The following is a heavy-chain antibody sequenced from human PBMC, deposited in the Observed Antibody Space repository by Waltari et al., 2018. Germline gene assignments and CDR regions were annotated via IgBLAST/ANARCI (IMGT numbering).Heavy chain of an antibody. Sequence: EVQLLESGGGLVQPGGSLRLSCAASGFSFSNYAMSLVRQVPGKGLEWVSAASDSGGSSYYADSVKGRFTISRDNSKNMLYLQMKYLSAEDTALYYSAKDLLPTGVFDYWGQGALVTVSS. J-gene: IGHJ4*02. V-gene: IGHV3-23*01. CDR1: GFSFSNYA. CDR2: ASDSGGSS. D-gene: IGHD3-10*01. CDR3: AKDLLPTGVFDY.